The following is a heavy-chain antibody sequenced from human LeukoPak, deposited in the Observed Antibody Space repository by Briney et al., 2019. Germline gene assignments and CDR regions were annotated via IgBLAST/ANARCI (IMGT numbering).Heavy chain of an antibody. D-gene: IGHD4-17*01. Sequence: GGSLRLSCAASGFTFDDYTMHWVRQAPGKGLEWVSLISWDGGSTYYADSVKGRFTISRDNAKNSMYLQMNSLRAEDTAVYYCARVDYGDYTDTDYWGQGTLVTVSS. J-gene: IGHJ4*02. CDR2: ISWDGGST. CDR1: GFTFDDYT. V-gene: IGHV3-43*01. CDR3: ARVDYGDYTDTDY.